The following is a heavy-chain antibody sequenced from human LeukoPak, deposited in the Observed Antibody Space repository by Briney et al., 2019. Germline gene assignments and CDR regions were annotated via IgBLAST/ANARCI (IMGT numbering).Heavy chain of an antibody. V-gene: IGHV1-69*13. D-gene: IGHD3-16*01. J-gene: IGHJ4*02. CDR1: GGTFSIYA. CDR2: IIPIFGTA. CDR3: ARGGEQLANKFDY. Sequence: SVKVSCKASGGTFSIYAISWVRQAPGQGLEWMGGIIPIFGTANYAQKSQGRVTITADESTSTAYMELSSLRSEDTAVYYCARGGEQLANKFDYWGQGTLVTVSS.